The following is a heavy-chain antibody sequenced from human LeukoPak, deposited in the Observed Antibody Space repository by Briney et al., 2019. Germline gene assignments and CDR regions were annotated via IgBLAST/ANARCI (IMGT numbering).Heavy chain of an antibody. CDR2: ITDNGIST. D-gene: IGHD1-26*01. Sequence: GGSLRLSCAASGFTFNSYAMAWVRQAPEKELEWVSSITDNGISTYYADSVKGRFTISRDNSKNTLFLQMNSLRAEDTAVYFCAKGLRGRYDYWGQGTLVTVSS. J-gene: IGHJ4*02. V-gene: IGHV3-23*01. CDR3: AKGLRGRYDY. CDR1: GFTFNSYA.